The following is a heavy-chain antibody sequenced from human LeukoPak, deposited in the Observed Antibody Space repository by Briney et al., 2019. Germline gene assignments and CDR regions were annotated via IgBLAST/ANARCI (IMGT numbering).Heavy chain of an antibody. Sequence: GGSMRLSCTASGFNFGNNGVTWVRQNPRKGLEWVSAIVANGDTSTADPVKGRFSTFRDISRNTVYLQMTTLRVEDTAMYYCLPHGSGSSWGQGTLVTVSS. CDR1: GFNFGNNG. CDR3: LPHGSGSS. D-gene: IGHD3-10*01. V-gene: IGHV3-23*01. CDR2: IVANGDT. J-gene: IGHJ5*02.